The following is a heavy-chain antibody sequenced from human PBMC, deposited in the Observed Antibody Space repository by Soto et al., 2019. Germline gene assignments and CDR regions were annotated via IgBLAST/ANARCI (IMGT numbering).Heavy chain of an antibody. J-gene: IGHJ2*01. CDR1: GFTFSSYG. CDR3: AREGGGYCSGGSCYFDWYFDL. CDR2: IWYDGSNK. D-gene: IGHD2-15*01. V-gene: IGHV3-33*01. Sequence: GSLRLSCAASGFTFSSYGMHWVRQAPGKGLEWVAVIWYDGSNKYYADSVKGRFTISRDNSKNTLYLQMNSLRAEDTAVYYCAREGGGYCSGGSCYFDWYFDLWGRGTLVTVSS.